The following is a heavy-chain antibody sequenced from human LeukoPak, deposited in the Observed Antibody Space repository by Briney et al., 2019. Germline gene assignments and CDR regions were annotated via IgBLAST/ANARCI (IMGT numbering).Heavy chain of an antibody. CDR2: ISAYNGNT. CDR3: ARDSRAGSGSYSTSYYMDV. Sequence: ASVKVSCMASGYTFTSYGISWVRQAPGHGLEWMGWISAYNGNTNYAQKLQGRVTMTTDTSTSTAYMELRSLRSDDTAVYYCARDSRAGSGSYSTSYYMDVWGKGTTVTVSS. V-gene: IGHV1-18*01. J-gene: IGHJ6*03. D-gene: IGHD3-10*01. CDR1: GYTFTSYG.